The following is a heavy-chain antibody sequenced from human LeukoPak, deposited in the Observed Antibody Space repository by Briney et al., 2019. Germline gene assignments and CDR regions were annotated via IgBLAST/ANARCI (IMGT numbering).Heavy chain of an antibody. Sequence: GRSLRLSCAASGFTFDDYAMHWVRQAPGKGLEWVSGISGSGGSTYYADSVKGRFTISRDNSKNTLYLQMNSLRAEDTAVYYCAKETVRWLQLAYWGQGTLVTVSS. CDR3: AKETVRWLQLAY. CDR1: GFTFDDYA. J-gene: IGHJ4*02. V-gene: IGHV3-23*01. CDR2: ISGSGGST. D-gene: IGHD5-24*01.